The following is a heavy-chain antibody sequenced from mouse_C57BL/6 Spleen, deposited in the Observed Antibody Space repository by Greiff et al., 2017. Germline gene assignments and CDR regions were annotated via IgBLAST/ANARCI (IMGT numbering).Heavy chain of an antibody. D-gene: IGHD1-1*01. Sequence: QVQLQQPGAELVKPGASVKMSCKASGYTFTSYWITWVKQRPGQGLEWIGDIYPGSGSTNYNEKFKSKATLTVDTSSSTAYMQLSSLTSEDSAVYYCARRDYYGRSYGAMDYWGQGTSVTVSS. CDR1: GYTFTSYW. CDR2: IYPGSGST. CDR3: ARRDYYGRSYGAMDY. J-gene: IGHJ4*01. V-gene: IGHV1-55*01.